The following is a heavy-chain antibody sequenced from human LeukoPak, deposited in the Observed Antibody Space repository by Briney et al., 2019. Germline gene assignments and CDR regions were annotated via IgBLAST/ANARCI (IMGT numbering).Heavy chain of an antibody. J-gene: IGHJ4*02. CDR2: VRSKAYGGTT. Sequence: GGSLRLSCTASGFTFGDYAMSWVRQAPGKGLEWVGFVRSKAYGGTTEYAASVKGRFTISRDDSKSIAYLQMNSLKTEDTAVYYCTRVVNYYGSGSYYPYYFDYWGQGTLVTVSS. CDR1: GFTFGDYA. D-gene: IGHD3-10*01. V-gene: IGHV3-49*04. CDR3: TRVVNYYGSGSYYPYYFDY.